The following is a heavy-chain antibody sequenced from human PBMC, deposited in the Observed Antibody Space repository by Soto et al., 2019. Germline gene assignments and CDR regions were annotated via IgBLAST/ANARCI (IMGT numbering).Heavy chain of an antibody. Sequence: QVQLVESGGGVVQPGRSLRLSCAASGFTFSNYGMHWVRQAPGKGLEWVAVISYDGSNKYHADSVKGRFTISRDNSKNTLYLLMNSLRTEDTAVYYCAKVGFSGSSTYYYYYGMDVWGQGTTVTVSS. D-gene: IGHD1-26*01. V-gene: IGHV3-30*18. CDR1: GFTFSNYG. CDR3: AKVGFSGSSTYYYYYGMDV. CDR2: ISYDGSNK. J-gene: IGHJ6*02.